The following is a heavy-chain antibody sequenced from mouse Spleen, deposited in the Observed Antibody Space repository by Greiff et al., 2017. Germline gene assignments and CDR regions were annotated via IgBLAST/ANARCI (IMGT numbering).Heavy chain of an antibody. CDR1: GFTFSDYG. CDR2: ISNLAYSI. CDR3: ARGGVRSKGFAY. J-gene: IGHJ3*01. Sequence: EVKLMESGGGLVKPGGSLKLSCAASGFTFSDYGMAWVRQAPGKGPEWVAFISNLAYSIYYADTVTGRFTISRENAKNTLYLEMSSLRSEDTAMYYCARGGVRSKGFAYWGQGTLVTVSA. D-gene: IGHD1-3*01. V-gene: IGHV5-15*01.